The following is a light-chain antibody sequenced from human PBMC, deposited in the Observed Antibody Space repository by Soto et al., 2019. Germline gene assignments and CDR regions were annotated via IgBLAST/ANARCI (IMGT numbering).Light chain of an antibody. J-gene: IGLJ1*01. CDR2: GNS. Sequence: VLTQSPSVSEAPGQRVTISCTGSSSNIGAGYDVHWYPQLPGTAPKLLIYGNSNRPSGVPDRFSGSKSGTSASLAITGLQAEDEADYYCQSYDSSLSGFVFGTGTKVTVL. V-gene: IGLV1-40*01. CDR1: SSNIGAGYD. CDR3: QSYDSSLSGFV.